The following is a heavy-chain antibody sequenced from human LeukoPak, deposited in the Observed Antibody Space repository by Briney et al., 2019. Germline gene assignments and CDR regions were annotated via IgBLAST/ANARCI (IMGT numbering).Heavy chain of an antibody. J-gene: IGHJ4*02. D-gene: IGHD3-10*01. CDR3: VKFYYYGSESRIDY. Sequence: PGGSLRLSCSASGFTFSSYAMHWVRQAPGKGLEYVSAISSNGGSTYYADSVKGRFTISRDNSKNTLYLRMSSLRAEDTAVYYCVKFYYYGSESRIDYWGQGTLVTVSS. CDR1: GFTFSSYA. V-gene: IGHV3-64D*06. CDR2: ISSNGGST.